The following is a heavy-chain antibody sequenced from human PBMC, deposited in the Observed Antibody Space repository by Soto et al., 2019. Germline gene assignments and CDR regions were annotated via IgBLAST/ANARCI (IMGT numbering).Heavy chain of an antibody. V-gene: IGHV3-23*01. J-gene: IGHJ6*03. Sequence: GGSLRLSCAASGFTFSSYAMSWVRQAPGKGLEWVSAISGSGGSTYYADSVKGRFTISRDNSKNTRYLQMNSLRAEDTAVYYCAKRSTRWVWRVSDIVVVPAGYMDVWGKGTTVTVSS. D-gene: IGHD2-2*01. CDR3: AKRSTRWVWRVSDIVVVPAGYMDV. CDR1: GFTFSSYA. CDR2: ISGSGGST.